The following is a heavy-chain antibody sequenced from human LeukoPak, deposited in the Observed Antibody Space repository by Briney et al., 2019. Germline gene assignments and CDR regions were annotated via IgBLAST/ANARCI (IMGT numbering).Heavy chain of an antibody. J-gene: IGHJ4*02. V-gene: IGHV3-30-3*01. CDR1: GFIFSTYY. CDR3: AREYSSGYYRTFDF. Sequence: GGSLRLSCAASGFIFSTYYMHWVRQAPGKGLEWVTIISYDGGNKYYADSVKGRFTISRDNSKDTLFLQMHSLRADDTAVYYCAREYSSGYYRTFDFWGQGTLVTVSS. D-gene: IGHD3-22*01. CDR2: ISYDGGNK.